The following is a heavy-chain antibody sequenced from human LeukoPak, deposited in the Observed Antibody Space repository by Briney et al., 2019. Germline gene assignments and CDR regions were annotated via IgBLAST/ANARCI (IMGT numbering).Heavy chain of an antibody. D-gene: IGHD2-15*01. Sequence: GGSLRLSCAASGFTFSSYAMTWVRQAPGKGLEWVSSISSGSSYIYYADSVKGRFTISRDNAKNSLYLQMNSLRAEDTAVYYCARVIRVAVDAFDIWGQGTMVTVSS. V-gene: IGHV3-21*01. J-gene: IGHJ3*02. CDR2: ISSGSSYI. CDR1: GFTFSSYA. CDR3: ARVIRVAVDAFDI.